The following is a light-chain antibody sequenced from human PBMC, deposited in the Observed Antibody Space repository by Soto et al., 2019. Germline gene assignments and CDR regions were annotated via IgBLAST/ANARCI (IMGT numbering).Light chain of an antibody. J-gene: IGKJ2*01. V-gene: IGKV3D-15*01. CDR2: DGS. CDR1: QSITNS. CDR3: HHYTNWPPYT. Sequence: VMTQSPATLSASPGERATLSCRASQSITNSLAWYQKKPGQAPRLLIYDGSTRAAGIPARFSGSGSATDFTLTISSVQSEDVGVYYCHHYTNWPPYTFGPGTRLEIK.